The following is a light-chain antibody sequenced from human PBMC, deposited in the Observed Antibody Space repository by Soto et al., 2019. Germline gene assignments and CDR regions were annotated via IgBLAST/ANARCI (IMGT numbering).Light chain of an antibody. V-gene: IGKV3-20*01. CDR1: QSVSSSY. J-gene: IGKJ4*01. CDR2: GAS. Sequence: EIVLTQSPGTLSLSPGERATLSCRASQSVSSSYLAWYQQKPGQATRLLIYGASSRGTGIPDRFSGSGSGTDFTLTISRLEPEDFAVYYCQQYGSSPLTFGGGTKVEIK. CDR3: QQYGSSPLT.